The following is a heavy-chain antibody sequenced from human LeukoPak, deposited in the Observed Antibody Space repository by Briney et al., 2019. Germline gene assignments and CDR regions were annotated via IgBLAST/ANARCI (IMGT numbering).Heavy chain of an antibody. Sequence: GGSLRLSCVASGFTFSSYSMNWVRQAPGKGLEWVSSISSSSYIYYADSVKGRFTISRDNAKNSLYLQMNSLRAEDTAVYYCARDLFSYSSWGYYFDYWGQGTLVTVSS. D-gene: IGHD6-13*01. CDR3: ARDLFSYSSWGYYFDY. CDR1: GFTFSSYS. V-gene: IGHV3-21*01. CDR2: ISSSSYI. J-gene: IGHJ4*02.